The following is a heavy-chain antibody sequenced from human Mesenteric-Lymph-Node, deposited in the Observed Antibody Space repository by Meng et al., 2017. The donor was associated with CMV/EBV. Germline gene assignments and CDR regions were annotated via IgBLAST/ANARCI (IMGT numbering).Heavy chain of an antibody. CDR2: ISSTSTYI. CDR3: ARRGQV. J-gene: IGHJ4*02. CDR1: GFTFSYYT. Sequence: GESLKISCAASGFTFSYYTMNWVRQAPGKGLEWVSSISSTSTYIYYADSVKGRFTISRDNSKNTLYLQMNSLRAEDTAVYFCARRGQVWGQGTLVTVSS. V-gene: IGHV3-21*04.